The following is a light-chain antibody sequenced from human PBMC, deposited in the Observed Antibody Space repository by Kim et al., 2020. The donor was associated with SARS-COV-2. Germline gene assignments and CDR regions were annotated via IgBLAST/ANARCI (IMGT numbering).Light chain of an antibody. Sequence: SGSPGESPTLSCRTSQSVTNSLAWYQQKPGQAPRLLIYGASTRATGIPGTFSGGGSGTEFTLTISSLQSADFVIYFCQQYSSWPYTFGQGTKLEI. CDR1: QSVTNS. CDR3: QQYSSWPYT. J-gene: IGKJ2*01. CDR2: GAS. V-gene: IGKV3D-15*01.